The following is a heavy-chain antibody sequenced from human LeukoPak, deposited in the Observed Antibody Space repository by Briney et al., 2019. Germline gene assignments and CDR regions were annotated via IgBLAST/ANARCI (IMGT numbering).Heavy chain of an antibody. CDR2: ISYGGSNK. V-gene: IGHV3-30*03. CDR3: ARDQKYQLLYLFDY. CDR1: GFTFSTYG. D-gene: IGHD2-2*02. J-gene: IGHJ4*02. Sequence: PGGSLRLSCAASGFTFSTYGMHWVRQAPGKGLEWVAVISYGGSNKYYADSVKGRFTISRDNSKNTLYLQMSSLRAEDTAVYYCARDQKYQLLYLFDYWGLGTVVTVSS.